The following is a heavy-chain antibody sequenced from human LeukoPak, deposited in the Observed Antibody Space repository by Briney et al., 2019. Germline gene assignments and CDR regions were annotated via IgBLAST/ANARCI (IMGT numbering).Heavy chain of an antibody. CDR2: INPNSGGT. CDR3: ARVSGYSGYDEGY. CDR1: EYTFTGYY. D-gene: IGHD5-12*01. V-gene: IGHV1-2*02. Sequence: ASVNVSCKASEYTFTGYYMHWVRQAPGQGLEWMGWINPNSGGTNYAQKFQGRVTMTRDTSISTAYMELSRLRSDNTAVYYCARVSGYSGYDEGYWGQGTLVTVSS. J-gene: IGHJ4*02.